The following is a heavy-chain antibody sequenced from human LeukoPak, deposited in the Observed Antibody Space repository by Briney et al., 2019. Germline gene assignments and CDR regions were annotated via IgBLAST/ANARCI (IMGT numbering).Heavy chain of an antibody. CDR3: AKGSPLDSDDEYYFDS. D-gene: IGHD3/OR15-3a*01. CDR2: FSESGGTT. CDR1: GFTFSSYA. J-gene: IGHJ4*02. Sequence: GGSLRPSCAASGFTFSSYAMSWVRQAPGKGLEWVSSFSESGGTTYADSVKGRIAISSDNSKNTLDLQMNSLRAEDTAVYYCAKGSPLDSDDEYYFDSWGRGTLVTVSS. V-gene: IGHV3-23*01.